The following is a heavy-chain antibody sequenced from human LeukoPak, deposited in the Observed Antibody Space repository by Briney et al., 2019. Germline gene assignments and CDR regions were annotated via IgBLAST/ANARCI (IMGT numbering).Heavy chain of an antibody. CDR3: ARDPFLLGFFDY. D-gene: IGHD3-22*01. CDR1: GGSLSRGGYY. J-gene: IGHJ4*02. CDR2: IYYSGRT. V-gene: IGHV4-31*03. Sequence: SQTLSLTCTVSGGSLSRGGYYWGWVRPHPGEGLEWLGYIYYSGRTYYNPSLKSRVTISVDTSKTQFPLKLSSVTAADTAVYYCARDPFLLGFFDYWGQGTLVTVSS.